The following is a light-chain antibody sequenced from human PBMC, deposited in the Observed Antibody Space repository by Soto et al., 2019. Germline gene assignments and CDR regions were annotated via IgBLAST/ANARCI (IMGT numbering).Light chain of an antibody. J-gene: IGLJ1*01. CDR1: SSDVGSYNL. V-gene: IGLV2-23*02. CDR2: EVS. CDR3: CSYAGSSTFV. Sequence: QSVLTQPASVSGSPGQSITISCTGTSSDVGSYNLVSWYPQHPGKAPKLMIYEVSKRPSGVSNRFSGSKSGNTASLTISGLQAEDEADYYCCSYAGSSTFVFGTGTKVTVL.